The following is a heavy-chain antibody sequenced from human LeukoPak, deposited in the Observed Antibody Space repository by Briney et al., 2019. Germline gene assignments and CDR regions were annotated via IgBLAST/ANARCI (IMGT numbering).Heavy chain of an antibody. Sequence: PGGSLRLSCTASGFIFGDYAVSWVRQAPGKGLEWVGFIRSKPDGGTTEYAASVKGRFTISRDDSKGIAYLQMNSLKTDDTAVYYCSRDGSGSAGARNGMDVWGQGTTVTVSS. V-gene: IGHV3-49*04. CDR1: GFIFGDYA. CDR2: IRSKPDGGTT. CDR3: SRDGSGSAGARNGMDV. D-gene: IGHD3-10*01. J-gene: IGHJ6*02.